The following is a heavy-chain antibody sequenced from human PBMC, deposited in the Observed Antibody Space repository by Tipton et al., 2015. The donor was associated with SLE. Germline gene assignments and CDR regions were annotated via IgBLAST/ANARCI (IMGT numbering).Heavy chain of an antibody. CDR1: GGSISSYY. Sequence: TLSLTCTVSGGSISSYYWSWIRQPPGKGLEWIGYIYYSGSTNYNPSLKSRVTISVDTSKNQFSLKLSSVTAADTAVYYCARDSYGSGSYYFDYWGRGTLVTVSS. CDR2: IYYSGST. V-gene: IGHV4-59*01. J-gene: IGHJ4*02. CDR3: ARDSYGSGSYYFDY. D-gene: IGHD3-10*01.